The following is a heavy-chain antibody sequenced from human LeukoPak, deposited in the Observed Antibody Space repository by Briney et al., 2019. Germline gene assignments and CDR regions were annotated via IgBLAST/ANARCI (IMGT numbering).Heavy chain of an antibody. CDR2: ISGRGGST. CDR3: AKAGGDNWNTNFFDY. Sequence: PGGSLRLSCAASGFTFSGYAMSWVRQAPGKGLEWVSGISGRGGSTYYADSVKGRFTISRDNSKKTLYLQMNSLRAEDTAVYYCAKAGGDNWNTNFFDYWGQGTLVTVSS. V-gene: IGHV3-23*01. D-gene: IGHD1/OR15-1a*01. CDR1: GFTFSGYA. J-gene: IGHJ4*02.